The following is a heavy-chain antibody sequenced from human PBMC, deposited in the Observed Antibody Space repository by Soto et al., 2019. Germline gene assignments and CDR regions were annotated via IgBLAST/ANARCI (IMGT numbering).Heavy chain of an antibody. CDR1: GGSTSSGGYS. CDR2: ISHSGST. CDR3: ARGGLLPDY. V-gene: IGHV4-30-2*01. D-gene: IGHD6-19*01. J-gene: IGHJ4*02. Sequence: QLQLQESGSGLVKPSQTLSLTCAVSGGSTSSGGYSWSWLRQPPGKGLEWIGYISHSGSTYYNPSLKRRLTXXVDTSKNQFSLRLSSVTAADTAVYYCARGGLLPDYWGQGTLVTVSS.